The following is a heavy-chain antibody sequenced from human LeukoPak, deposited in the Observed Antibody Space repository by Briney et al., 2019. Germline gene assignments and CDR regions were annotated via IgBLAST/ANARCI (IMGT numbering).Heavy chain of an antibody. CDR3: ARGASVLLWFGELYRWFDP. Sequence: SETLSLTCAVYGGSFSGYYWSWIRQPPGKGLEWIGEINHSGSTNYNPSLKSRVTISVDTSKNQFSLKLSSVTAADTAVYYCARGASVLLWFGELYRWFDPWGQGTLVTVSS. CDR2: INHSGST. J-gene: IGHJ5*02. D-gene: IGHD3-10*01. CDR1: GGSFSGYY. V-gene: IGHV4-34*01.